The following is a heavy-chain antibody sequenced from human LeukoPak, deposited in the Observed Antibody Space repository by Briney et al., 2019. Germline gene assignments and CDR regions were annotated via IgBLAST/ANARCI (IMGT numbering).Heavy chain of an antibody. CDR2: ISAYNGNT. CDR3: ARDRVFWSGYNWFDP. D-gene: IGHD3-3*01. V-gene: IGHV1-18*01. J-gene: IGHJ5*02. Sequence: ASVKVSCKASGYTFTSYGISWVRQAPGQGLEWMGWISAYNGNTNYAQKLQGRVTMTTDTSTSTAYMELRSLRSDDTAVYYCARDRVFWSGYNWFDPWGQGTLVTVSS. CDR1: GYTFTSYG.